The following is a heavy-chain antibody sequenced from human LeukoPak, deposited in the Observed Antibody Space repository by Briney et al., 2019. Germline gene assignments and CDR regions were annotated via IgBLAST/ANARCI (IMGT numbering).Heavy chain of an antibody. CDR3: ARKPNSIYWFDP. Sequence: SDTLSLTRAVSGYSTSSDNWWGWIRQPPGKGLEWIGYIHYSGITYYSPSLKSRVTLSVDTSKNQFSLRLSSVTAVDTAVYYCARKPNSIYWFDPWGQGTLVTVSS. D-gene: IGHD4-23*01. J-gene: IGHJ5*02. V-gene: IGHV4-28*01. CDR1: GYSTSSDNW. CDR2: IHYSGIT.